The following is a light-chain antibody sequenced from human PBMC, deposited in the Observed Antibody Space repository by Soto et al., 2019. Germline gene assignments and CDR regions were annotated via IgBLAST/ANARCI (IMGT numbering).Light chain of an antibody. V-gene: IGKV3-15*01. J-gene: IGKJ4*01. CDR3: HQYNSWPLT. Sequence: EIVMTQSSATLSVSTGERATLSCRASQSVSNNLAWFQQKPGQAPRLLIYGSSTRATGIPARFSGRGSGTEFTLTISSLQSEDFAVYYCHQYNSWPLTFGGGTKVEIK. CDR1: QSVSNN. CDR2: GSS.